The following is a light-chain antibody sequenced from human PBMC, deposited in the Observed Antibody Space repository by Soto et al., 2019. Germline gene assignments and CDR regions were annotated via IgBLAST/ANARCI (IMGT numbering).Light chain of an antibody. J-gene: IGKJ1*01. Sequence: EIVLTQSPGSLSLSPGQRATLSCRASQSVDTTFFAWYQKKPGQAPRLLIYGASKRATGIPDRFSGSGSGIDFTLIISSLEPEDFAVYYCQQYMSSVTFGQGTKVEIK. CDR1: QSVDTTF. V-gene: IGKV3-20*01. CDR3: QQYMSSVT. CDR2: GAS.